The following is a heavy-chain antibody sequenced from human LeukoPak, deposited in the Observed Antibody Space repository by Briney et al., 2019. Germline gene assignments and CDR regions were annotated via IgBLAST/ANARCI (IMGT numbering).Heavy chain of an antibody. Sequence: SQTLSLTCAVSGGSISSGTYHWSWIRQPAGKGLEWVVHMYTGGSNNYNPSLKSRATISIDTSKNQYSLKRSSVTAADTAVYYCARQRYHYVSTPRGGMDVWGQGTTVTVSS. CDR3: ARQRYHYVSTPRGGMDV. CDR2: MYTGGSN. CDR1: GGSISSGTYH. V-gene: IGHV4-61*09. D-gene: IGHD3-22*01. J-gene: IGHJ6*02.